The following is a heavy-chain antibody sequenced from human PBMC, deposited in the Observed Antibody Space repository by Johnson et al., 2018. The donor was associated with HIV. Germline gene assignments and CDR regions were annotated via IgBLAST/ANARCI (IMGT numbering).Heavy chain of an antibody. D-gene: IGHD2-15*01. Sequence: VQLVESGGGLVQPGGSLRLSCAASGFTFSSYWMSWVRQAPGKGLEWVANIKQDGSEKYYVDSVKGRFTISRDNSKNSLYLQMNSLRAEDTALYYCARELGYCSGGSCHDAFDIWGQGTMVTVSS. V-gene: IGHV3-7*05. CDR3: ARELGYCSGGSCHDAFDI. J-gene: IGHJ3*02. CDR1: GFTFSSYW. CDR2: IKQDGSEK.